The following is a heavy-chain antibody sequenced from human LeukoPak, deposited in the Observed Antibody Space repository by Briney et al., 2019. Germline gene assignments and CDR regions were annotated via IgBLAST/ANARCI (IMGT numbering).Heavy chain of an antibody. CDR2: ISYDGSNK. CDR1: GFTFSSYG. V-gene: IGHV3-30*03. Sequence: GGSLRLSCAASGFTFSSYGMHWVRQAPGKGLEWVAVISYDGSNKYYADSVKGRFTISRDNSKNTLYLQMNSLRAEDTAVYYCASPSVVTKGGSATMVSRFDYWGQGTLVTVSS. J-gene: IGHJ4*02. CDR3: ASPSVVTKGGSATMVSRFDY. D-gene: IGHD4/OR15-4a*01.